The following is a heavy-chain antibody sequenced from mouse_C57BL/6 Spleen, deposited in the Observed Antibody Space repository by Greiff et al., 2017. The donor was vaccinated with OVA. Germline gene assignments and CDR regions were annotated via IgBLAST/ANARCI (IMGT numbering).Heavy chain of an antibody. J-gene: IGHJ2*01. CDR2: IDPDTGGT. V-gene: IGHV1-15*01. CDR3: TRPITTVVATYYFDY. D-gene: IGHD1-1*01. Sequence: QVQLKQSGAELVRPGASVTLSCTASGYPFTDYEMHWVKQTPVHGLEWIGAIDPDTGGTAYHQKFKGKAILTADKSSGTAYMELRSLTSEDSAVYYCTRPITTVVATYYFDYWGQGTTLTVSS. CDR1: GYPFTDYE.